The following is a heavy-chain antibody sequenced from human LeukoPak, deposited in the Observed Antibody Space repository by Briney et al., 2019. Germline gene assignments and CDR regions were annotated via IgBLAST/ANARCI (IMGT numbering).Heavy chain of an antibody. CDR3: ASESEDCSGGSCPFDY. D-gene: IGHD2-15*01. CDR1: GGSISGHY. V-gene: IGHV4-4*07. Sequence: SETLSLTCTVSGGSISGHYWSWIRQPPGKGLEWIGRIYTSGSTNYNPSLKSRVTMSVDTSKNQFSLKLSSVTAADTAVYYCASESEDCSGGSCPFDYWGQGTLVTVSS. CDR2: IYTSGST. J-gene: IGHJ4*02.